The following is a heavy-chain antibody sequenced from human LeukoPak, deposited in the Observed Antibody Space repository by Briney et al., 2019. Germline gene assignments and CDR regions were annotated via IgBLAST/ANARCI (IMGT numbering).Heavy chain of an antibody. Sequence: GGSLRLSCAASGFTFSSYWMTWVRQAPGKGLEWVSAISGSGGSTYYADSVKGRFTISRDNSKSTLYLQMNSLRAEDTAVYYCARPGSSSWLIQHWGQGTLVTVSS. CDR3: ARPGSSSWLIQH. D-gene: IGHD6-13*01. J-gene: IGHJ1*01. CDR1: GFTFSSYW. CDR2: ISGSGGST. V-gene: IGHV3-23*01.